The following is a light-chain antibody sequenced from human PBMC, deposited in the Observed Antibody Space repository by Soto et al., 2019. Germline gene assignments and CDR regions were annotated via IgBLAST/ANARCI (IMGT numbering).Light chain of an antibody. V-gene: IGKV1-5*01. Sequence: GDRVTITCRASQTISVWLAWYQQKPGKAPKLLIYDGSALENWVPTRFSASGSGTEFTLTINSLQPDDFATYYCQQYSDSSPTFGQGTKVDI. CDR1: QTISVW. J-gene: IGKJ1*01. CDR3: QQYSDSSPT. CDR2: DGS.